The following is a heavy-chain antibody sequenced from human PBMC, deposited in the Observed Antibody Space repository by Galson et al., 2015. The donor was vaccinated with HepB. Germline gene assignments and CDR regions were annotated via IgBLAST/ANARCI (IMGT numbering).Heavy chain of an antibody. CDR1: GGSFSGYY. CDR2: INHSGST. D-gene: IGHD5-24*01. V-gene: IGHV4-34*01. Sequence: SETLSLTCAVYGGSFSGYYWSWIRQPPGKGLEWIGEINHSGSTNYNPSLKSRVTISVDTSKNQFSLKLSSVTAADTAVYYCARGGKPKRSFDYWGQGTLVTVSS. CDR3: ARGGKPKRSFDY. J-gene: IGHJ4*02.